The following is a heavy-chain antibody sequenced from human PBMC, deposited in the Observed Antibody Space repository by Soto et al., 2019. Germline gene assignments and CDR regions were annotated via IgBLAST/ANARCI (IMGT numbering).Heavy chain of an antibody. V-gene: IGHV4-30-4*01. CDR2: IYYSGST. CDR3: ARAQNYDITPLGGMDV. J-gene: IGHJ6*02. D-gene: IGHD3-9*01. CDR1: GGSISSGDYY. Sequence: QVQLQESGPGLVKPSQTLSLTCTVSGGSISSGDYYWSWIRQPPGKGLEWIGYIYYSGSTYYNPSLKSRVTISVDTSKNQFSLNLSSVTAADTAVYYCARAQNYDITPLGGMDVWGQGTTVTVSS.